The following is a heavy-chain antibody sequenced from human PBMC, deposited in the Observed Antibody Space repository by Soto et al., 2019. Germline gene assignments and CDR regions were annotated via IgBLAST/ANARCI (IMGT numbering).Heavy chain of an antibody. D-gene: IGHD3-9*01. V-gene: IGHV1-46*01. J-gene: IGHJ4*02. CDR2: INPSGGST. CDR3: ARSRDRFDYEILTGYSLGY. CDR1: GYTLIMYY. Sequence: GASVKVSCKASGYTLIMYYIHWMRQAPGQGLEWMGLINPSGGSTTYAQKFQGRVTMTRDTSTSTVYMDLNSLRGDDSALYYCARSRDRFDYEILTGYSLGYWGQGTLVTVSS.